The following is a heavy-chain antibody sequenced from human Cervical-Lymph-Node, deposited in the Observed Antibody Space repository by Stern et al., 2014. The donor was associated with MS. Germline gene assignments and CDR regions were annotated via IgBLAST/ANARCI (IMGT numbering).Heavy chain of an antibody. D-gene: IGHD4-17*01. Sequence: QLVESGPEVKKTGSSVKVSCKASGFTFSNSGVQWVRQTRGQRLEWIGWIVVGSGKTNYAQKFQERVTITRDRSTSTAYMELSSLRSEDTAVFYCAAGDTVAMLGTAIDAFDIWGQGTMVTVSS. CDR1: GFTFSNSG. CDR3: AAGDTVAMLGTAIDAFDI. J-gene: IGHJ3*02. CDR2: IVVGSGKT. V-gene: IGHV1-58*01.